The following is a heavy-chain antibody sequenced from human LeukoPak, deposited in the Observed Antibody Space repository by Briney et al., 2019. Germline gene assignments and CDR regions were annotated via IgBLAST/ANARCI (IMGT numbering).Heavy chain of an antibody. J-gene: IGHJ4*02. D-gene: IGHD3-22*01. CDR1: GGSISSYY. CDR3: ARVFQDYDSSGYYYYYFDY. V-gene: IGHV4-59*01. CDR2: IYYSGST. Sequence: SETLSLTCTVSGGSISSYYWSWIRQPPGKGLEWIGYIYYSGSTYYNPSPKSRVTISVDTSKNQFSLKLSSVTAADTAVYYCARVFQDYDSSGYYYYYFDYWGQGTLVTVSS.